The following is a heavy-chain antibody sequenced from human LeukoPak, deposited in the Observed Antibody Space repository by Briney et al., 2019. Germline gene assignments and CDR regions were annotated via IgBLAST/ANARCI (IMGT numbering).Heavy chain of an antibody. J-gene: IGHJ4*02. CDR2: IYYSGST. V-gene: IGHV4-59*01. CDR3: ARVGVDFWSGYYPPYYFDY. D-gene: IGHD3-3*01. Sequence: PSETLSLTCTVSGGSISTYYWSWTRQPPGKGLEWIGYIYYSGSTNYNPSLKSRVTISVDTSKNQFSLKLSSVTAADTAVYYCARVGVDFWSGYYPPYYFDYWGQGTLVTVSS. CDR1: GGSISTYY.